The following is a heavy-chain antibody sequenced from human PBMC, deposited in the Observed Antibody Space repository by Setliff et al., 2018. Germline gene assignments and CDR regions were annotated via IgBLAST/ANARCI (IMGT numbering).Heavy chain of an antibody. CDR2: INYSGST. CDR3: ARESATIGEFPLYYFDK. J-gene: IGHJ4*02. D-gene: IGHD3-10*01. Sequence: SETLSLTCTVSGGSISSHYWTWIRQPPGKGLEYIGYINYSGSTNYNPSLKSRVTISGDTSKNQVSLRLSSVTAADAAVYFCARESATIGEFPLYYFDKWGQGIPVTVSS. V-gene: IGHV4-59*11. CDR1: GGSISSHY.